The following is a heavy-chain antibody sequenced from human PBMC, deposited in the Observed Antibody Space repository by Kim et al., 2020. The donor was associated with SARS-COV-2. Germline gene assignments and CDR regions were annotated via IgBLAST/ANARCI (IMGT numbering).Heavy chain of an antibody. CDR1: GYSFTSYW. V-gene: IGHV5-51*01. CDR2: IYPGDSDT. D-gene: IGHD6-13*01. Sequence: GESLKISCKGSGYSFTSYWIGWVRQMPGKGLEWMGIIYPGDSDTRYSPSFQGQVTISADKSISTAYLQWSSLKASDTAMYYCARLAAGYSSSWYDARFGWFDPWGQGTLVTVSS. J-gene: IGHJ5*02. CDR3: ARLAAGYSSSWYDARFGWFDP.